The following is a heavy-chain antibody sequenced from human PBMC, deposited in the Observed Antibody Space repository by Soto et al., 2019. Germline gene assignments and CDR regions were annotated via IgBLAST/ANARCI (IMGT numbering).Heavy chain of an antibody. Sequence: GGSLRLSCAASGFSFRYYGMHWVRQAPGKGLEWVALISYDGSDEYYADSVKGRFTISRDNSNNTLYLQMNSPKSEDTAVYYWAKGATGYGNFDYWGQGTLVTVSS. CDR2: ISYDGSDE. V-gene: IGHV3-30*18. CDR3: AKGATGYGNFDY. CDR1: GFSFRYYG. J-gene: IGHJ4*02. D-gene: IGHD5-12*01.